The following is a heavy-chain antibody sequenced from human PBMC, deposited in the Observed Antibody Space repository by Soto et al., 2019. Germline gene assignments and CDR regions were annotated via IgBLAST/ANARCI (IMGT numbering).Heavy chain of an antibody. Sequence: GGSLRLSCVASGFTFSSYGMYWIRQAPGKGLEWVAVIWYDGSNRNYADSVKDRLTISRDNSKNTLYLQMNSLRAEDTAVYYCAKGGRQWLVTSDFNYWGQGALVTVSS. D-gene: IGHD6-19*01. V-gene: IGHV3-33*07. CDR2: IWYDGSNR. CDR1: GFTFSSYG. J-gene: IGHJ4*02. CDR3: AKGGRQWLVTSDFNY.